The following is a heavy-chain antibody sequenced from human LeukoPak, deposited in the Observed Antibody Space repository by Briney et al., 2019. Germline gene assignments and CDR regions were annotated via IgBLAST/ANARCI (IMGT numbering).Heavy chain of an antibody. D-gene: IGHD2-2*01. CDR3: AKAPYCSSTTCCPDY. V-gene: IGHV3-30*02. Sequence: GGSLRLSCAASGFPFSSYGMHWVRQAPGKGLEWVAVIWYGGSNKYYADSVKGRFTISRDDSKNTLYLQMNSLRAEDTAVYYCAKAPYCSSTTCCPDYWGQGTLVTVSS. CDR1: GFPFSSYG. CDR2: IWYGGSNK. J-gene: IGHJ4*02.